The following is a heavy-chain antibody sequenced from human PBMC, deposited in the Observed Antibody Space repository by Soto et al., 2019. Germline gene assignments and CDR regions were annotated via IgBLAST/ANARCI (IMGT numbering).Heavy chain of an antibody. CDR3: ARGPYVAAAGNDY. D-gene: IGHD6-13*01. CDR2: ISADTGNT. Sequence: ASVKVSCKASGYTFSNYGITWVRQAPGQGLEWMGWISADTGNTNYAQKLQGRVTMTTDTSTNTAYMELRSLRSDDTAVYYCARGPYVAAAGNDYWGQGTLVTVSS. CDR1: GYTFSNYG. V-gene: IGHV1-18*01. J-gene: IGHJ4*02.